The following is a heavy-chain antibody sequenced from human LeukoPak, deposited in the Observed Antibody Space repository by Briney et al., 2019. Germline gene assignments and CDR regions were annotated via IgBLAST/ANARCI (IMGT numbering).Heavy chain of an antibody. CDR1: GGSFSGYY. J-gene: IGHJ4*02. V-gene: IGHV4-34*01. Sequence: PWETLSLTCGVYGGSFSGYYGSWIRQPPGKGLEWVGEVNHSGSTNYNPSLKSRVTISVDTSKNQFSLKLSSVTAADTAVYYCASDVWLRTFDYWGQGTLVTVSS. CDR3: ASDVWLRTFDY. CDR2: VNHSGST. D-gene: IGHD5-12*01.